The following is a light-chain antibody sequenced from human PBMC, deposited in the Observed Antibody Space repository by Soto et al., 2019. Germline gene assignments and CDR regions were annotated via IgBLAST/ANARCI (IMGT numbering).Light chain of an antibody. CDR2: GAS. V-gene: IGKV3-20*01. CDR3: QQYGSSSWT. J-gene: IGKJ1*01. CDR1: QSVSSSY. Sequence: EIVLTQSPGTLSLSPGERATLSCRASQSVSSSYLAWYQQKPGQAPRLLIYGASSRATGIPDRFSGSGSETDFTLTISRLGPEEFAVYYCQQYGSSSWTFGQGTKVEIK.